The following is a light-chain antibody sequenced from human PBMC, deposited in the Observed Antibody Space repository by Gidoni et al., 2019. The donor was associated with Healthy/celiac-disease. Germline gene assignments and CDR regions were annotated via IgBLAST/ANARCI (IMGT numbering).Light chain of an antibody. CDR1: QSISSY. Sequence: IHMMQFRSSVSASVRERVTITGRTSQSISSYLNWYQQKPGKAPKLLIYAASSLQSGVPSRFSGSGSGTDFTLTISSLQPEDFATYYCQQSYSTPLTFGGGTKVEIK. CDR2: AAS. CDR3: QQSYSTPLT. V-gene: IGKV1-39*01. J-gene: IGKJ4*01.